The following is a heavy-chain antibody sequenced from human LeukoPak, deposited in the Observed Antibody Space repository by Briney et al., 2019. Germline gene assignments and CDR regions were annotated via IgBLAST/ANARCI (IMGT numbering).Heavy chain of an antibody. CDR2: IIPILGIA. D-gene: IGHD6-13*01. J-gene: IGHJ4*02. Sequence: SVKVSCKASGCTFNSFAISWVRQAPGQGLEWMGRIIPILGIANYAQKFQGRVTMTEDTSTDTAYMELSSLRSEVTAVYYCASPASLPAAACAAYCGQGTLVTVSS. CDR3: ASPASLPAAACAAY. V-gene: IGHV1-69*04. CDR1: GCTFNSFA.